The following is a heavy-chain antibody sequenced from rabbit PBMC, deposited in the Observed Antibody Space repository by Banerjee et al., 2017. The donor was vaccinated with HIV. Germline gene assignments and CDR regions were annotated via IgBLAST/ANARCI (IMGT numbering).Heavy chain of an antibody. J-gene: IGHJ4*01. D-gene: IGHD8-1*01. Sequence: QEQLEESGGDLVKPEGSLTLTCTASGFSFSNKYVMCWVRQAPGKGLEWIACIYPGSSDGTYYASWAKGRFTISRTSSTTVTLQMTSLTAADTATYFCTRGVYGGSSYYYDLWGQGTLVTVS. CDR2: IYPGSSDGT. CDR3: TRGVYGGSSYYYDL. CDR1: GFSFSNKYV. V-gene: IGHV1S45*01.